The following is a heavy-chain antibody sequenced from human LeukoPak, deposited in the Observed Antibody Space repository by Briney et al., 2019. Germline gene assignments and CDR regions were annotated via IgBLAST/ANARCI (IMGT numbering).Heavy chain of an antibody. CDR1: GFTFSSYW. Sequence: GGSLRLSCAASGFTFSSYWMTWVRQTPGKGLEWVANIKQDGIEIYYVDSVKGRFTISRDNAKNSLYMQMNSLRAEDTAVYYCARVGEFLRSPYYYMDVWGKGTTVTVPS. CDR2: IKQDGIEI. D-gene: IGHD3-3*01. J-gene: IGHJ6*03. CDR3: ARVGEFLRSPYYYMDV. V-gene: IGHV3-7*01.